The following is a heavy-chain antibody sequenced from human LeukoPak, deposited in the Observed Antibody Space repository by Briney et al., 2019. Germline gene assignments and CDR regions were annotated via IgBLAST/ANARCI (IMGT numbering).Heavy chain of an antibody. Sequence: ASVKVSCKASGGTFSSYAISWVRQAPGQGLEWMGGIIPIFGTANYTQKCQGRVTITTGESTSTAYMELRNIGSDDPAVYYCARARGSYGGLVPFDYWGQGTLVTVSS. CDR2: IIPIFGTA. J-gene: IGHJ4*02. D-gene: IGHD4-23*01. CDR3: ARARGSYGGLVPFDY. CDR1: GGTFSSYA. V-gene: IGHV1-69*05.